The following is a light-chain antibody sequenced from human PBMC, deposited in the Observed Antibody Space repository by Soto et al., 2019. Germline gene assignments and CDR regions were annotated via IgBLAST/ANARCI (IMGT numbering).Light chain of an antibody. CDR1: QSVNSN. J-gene: IGKJ5*01. Sequence: EIVMTQSPATLPVSPGERVTLSCRASQSVNSNLAWYQQKPGQAPRLLIYRASTRATGFPARFSGSGSWTEFTLTISSLQSEDFAVYYCQQYNTWPPITFGQGTRLEIK. CDR2: RAS. V-gene: IGKV3-15*01. CDR3: QQYNTWPPIT.